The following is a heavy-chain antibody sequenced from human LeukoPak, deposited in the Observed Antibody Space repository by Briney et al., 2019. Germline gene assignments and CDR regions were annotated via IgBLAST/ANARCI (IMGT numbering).Heavy chain of an antibody. J-gene: IGHJ6*03. CDR1: GYTFTGYY. CDR2: INPNSGGT. D-gene: IGHD6-13*01. CDR3: ATATSAAAGPYYYYYMDV. Sequence: ASVTVSCKASGYTFTGYYMHWVRQAPGQGLEWMGWINPNSGGTNYAQKFQGRVTMTRDTSISTAYMGLSRLRSDDTAVYYCATATSAAAGPYYYYYMDVWGKGTTVTVSS. V-gene: IGHV1-2*02.